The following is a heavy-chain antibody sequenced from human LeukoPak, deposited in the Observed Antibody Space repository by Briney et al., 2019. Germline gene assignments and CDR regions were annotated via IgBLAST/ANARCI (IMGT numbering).Heavy chain of an antibody. J-gene: IGHJ4*02. CDR3: ARAGSSGWYPTPHFDY. CDR2: ISSSGSTI. CDR1: GFTFSSYE. D-gene: IGHD6-19*01. V-gene: IGHV3-48*03. Sequence: PGGSLRLSCAASGFTFSSYEMNWVRQAPGKGLEWVSYISSSGSTIYYADSVKGRFTISRDNAKNSLYLQMNSLRAEDTAVYYCARAGSSGWYPTPHFDYWGQGTLDTVSS.